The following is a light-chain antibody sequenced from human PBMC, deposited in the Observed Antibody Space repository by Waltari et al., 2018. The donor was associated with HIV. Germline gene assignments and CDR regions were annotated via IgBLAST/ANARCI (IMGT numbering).Light chain of an antibody. V-gene: IGLV1-40*01. J-gene: IGLJ3*02. Sequence: QSVLTQPPSVSGAPGQRVTISCSGNTSNIGAGYDVQWYQHLPGRAPKVLIYGNSNRPSGVPDRFSGSKSGTSASLAITGLQAEDEADYYCQSYDSTLNGWVFGGGTILTVL. CDR1: TSNIGAGYD. CDR3: QSYDSTLNGWV. CDR2: GNS.